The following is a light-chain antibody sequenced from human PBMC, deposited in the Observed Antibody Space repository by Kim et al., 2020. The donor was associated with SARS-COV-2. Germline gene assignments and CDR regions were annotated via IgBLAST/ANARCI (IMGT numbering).Light chain of an antibody. J-gene: IGKJ2*01. CDR3: QQYGSSPMYT. CDR1: QSVSSSY. CDR2: GAS. V-gene: IGKV3-20*01. Sequence: SPGGRATHSCGASQSVSSSYLAWYQQKPGQAPRVLIYGASHRANCIPDRFSGNGSGTDFTLTISRLEPEDFAVYYCQQYGSSPMYTFGQGTKLEI.